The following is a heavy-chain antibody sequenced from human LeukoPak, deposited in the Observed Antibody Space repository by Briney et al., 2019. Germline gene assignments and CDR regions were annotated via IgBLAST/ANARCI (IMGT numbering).Heavy chain of an antibody. CDR1: GGSISSGDYY. D-gene: IGHD5-12*01. CDR2: IYYSGST. V-gene: IGHV4-30-4*08. J-gene: IGHJ4*02. CDR3: ARQAVWATLMGGF. Sequence: SETLSLTCTVSGGSISSGDYYWSWIRQPPGKGLEWIGYIYYSGSTYYNPSLKSRVTISVDTSKNQFSLKLSSVTAADTAVYYCARQAVWATLMGGFWGQGTLVTVSS.